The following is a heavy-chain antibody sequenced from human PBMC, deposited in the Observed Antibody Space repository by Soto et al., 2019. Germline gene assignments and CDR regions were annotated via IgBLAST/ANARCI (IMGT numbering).Heavy chain of an antibody. V-gene: IGHV1-46*01. J-gene: IGHJ4*02. CDR1: GYIFTNFY. CDR3: TRGLASGDY. D-gene: IGHD6-6*01. CDR2: INPNGGST. Sequence: QVQLVQPGAEVKKPGASVKFSCKASGYIFTNFYIHWVRQAPGQGLEWIGIINPNGGSTNYAQKCQGRVSMTRDTSTSTVYMDLSSLRSEDTAVYYCTRGLASGDYWGQGTLITVSS.